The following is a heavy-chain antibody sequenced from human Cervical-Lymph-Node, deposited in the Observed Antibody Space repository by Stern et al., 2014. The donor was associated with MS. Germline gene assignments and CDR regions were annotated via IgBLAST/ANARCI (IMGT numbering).Heavy chain of an antibody. CDR1: GYSVSTNY. J-gene: IGHJ4*02. Sequence: EVQLVQSGGGLIQPGGSLRLSCAVSGYSVSTNYMSWIRQAPGKGLEWVAVIYSGGSTYHADSVRGRFAISRDNARNTLYLQMDSPRAEDTAVYYCARDYYDSRGYSHWGQGTLVTVSS. D-gene: IGHD3-22*01. CDR3: ARDYYDSRGYSH. V-gene: IGHV3-53*01. CDR2: IYSGGST.